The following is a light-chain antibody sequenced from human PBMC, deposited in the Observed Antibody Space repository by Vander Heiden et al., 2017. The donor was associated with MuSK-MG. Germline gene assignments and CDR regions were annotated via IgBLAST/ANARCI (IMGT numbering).Light chain of an antibody. CDR3: QQRRNWPLT. CDR2: DAS. J-gene: IGKJ4*01. Sequence: EIVLTQTPATLSSSPGERVTLSCRASQSVSTYLAWYQHKPGQAPRLLIYDASSRATGVPARFSGSGSGTDFTLTISSLEPEDFAVYYCQQRRNWPLTFGGGTKVEIK. CDR1: QSVSTY. V-gene: IGKV3-11*01.